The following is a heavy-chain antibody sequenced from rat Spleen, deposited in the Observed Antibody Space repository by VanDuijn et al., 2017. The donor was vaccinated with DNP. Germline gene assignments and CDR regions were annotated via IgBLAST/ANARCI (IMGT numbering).Heavy chain of an antibody. CDR3: ARLRAMDA. Sequence: EVQLVESGGDLVQPGRSLKLSCAASGFTFSNHDMAWVRQAPTKGLEWVASISPSGDSTYYRDSVKGRFTVSRDNAKSTLYLQMESLRSEDTATYYCARLRAMDAWGQGTSVTVSS. J-gene: IGHJ4*01. CDR2: ISPSGDST. CDR1: GFTFSNHD. D-gene: IGHD4-1*01. V-gene: IGHV5-25*01.